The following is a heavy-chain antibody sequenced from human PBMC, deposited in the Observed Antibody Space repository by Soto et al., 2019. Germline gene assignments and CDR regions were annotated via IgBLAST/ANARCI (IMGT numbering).Heavy chain of an antibody. Sequence: PVGSMRLSCAAAGFTFSSYAMHWVRQATGKGLEWVAVISYDGSNKYYADSVKGRFTISRDNSKNTLYLQMNSLRAEDTAVYYCARDIITGPAWNSFDYWGQGTLVTVSS. J-gene: IGHJ4*02. CDR1: GFTFSSYA. CDR2: ISYDGSNK. CDR3: ARDIITGPAWNSFDY. D-gene: IGHD1-20*01. V-gene: IGHV3-30-3*01.